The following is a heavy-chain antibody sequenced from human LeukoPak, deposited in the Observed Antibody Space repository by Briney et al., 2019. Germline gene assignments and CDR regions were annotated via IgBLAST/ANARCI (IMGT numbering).Heavy chain of an antibody. D-gene: IGHD6-13*01. CDR1: GFTFSSYG. Sequence: GGSLRLSCAASGFTFSSYGMHWVRQAPGKGLEWVAVISYDGSNKYYADSVKGRFTISRDNSKNTLYLQMNSLRAEDTAVYYCASRIAAAGFDYWGQGTLVTVSS. V-gene: IGHV3-30*03. CDR3: ASRIAAAGFDY. J-gene: IGHJ4*02. CDR2: ISYDGSNK.